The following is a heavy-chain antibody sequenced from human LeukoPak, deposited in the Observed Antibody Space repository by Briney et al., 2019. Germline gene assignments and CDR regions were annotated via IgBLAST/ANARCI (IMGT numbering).Heavy chain of an antibody. J-gene: IGHJ4*02. CDR3: AVVITPYYFDY. CDR1: GGSFSGYY. CDR2: INHSGST. V-gene: IGHV4-34*01. Sequence: SETLSLTCAVYGGSFSGYYWSWIRQPPGKGLEWIGEINHSGSTNYNPSLKSRVTISVDTSRNQFSLKLSSVTAADTAVYYCAVVITPYYFDYWGQGTLVTVSS. D-gene: IGHD3-22*01.